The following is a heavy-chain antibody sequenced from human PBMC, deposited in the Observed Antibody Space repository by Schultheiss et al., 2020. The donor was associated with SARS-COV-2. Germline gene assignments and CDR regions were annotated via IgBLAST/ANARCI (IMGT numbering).Heavy chain of an antibody. J-gene: IGHJ4*02. CDR2: IYYSGST. V-gene: IGHV4-31*03. D-gene: IGHD5-18*01. Sequence: SETLSLTCTVSGGSISSGGYYWSWIRQHPGKGLEWIGYIYYSGSTYYNPSLKSRVTISVDTSKNQFSLKLSSVTAADTAVYYCARRGYSYGWVSFDYWGQGTLVTVSS. CDR1: GGSISSGGYY. CDR3: ARRGYSYGWVSFDY.